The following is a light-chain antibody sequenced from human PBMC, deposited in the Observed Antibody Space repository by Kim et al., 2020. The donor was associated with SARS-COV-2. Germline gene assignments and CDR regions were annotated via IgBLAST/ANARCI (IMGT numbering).Light chain of an antibody. Sequence: LSPGERATLSCRASQTISSSYLAWYQQKPGQAPRLLMYGASSRATGIPDRFSGSGSGTDFTLTISRLEPEDFAVYYCQQYGSPWTFGQGTKVEIK. V-gene: IGKV3-20*01. CDR3: QQYGSPWT. CDR1: QTISSSY. CDR2: GAS. J-gene: IGKJ1*01.